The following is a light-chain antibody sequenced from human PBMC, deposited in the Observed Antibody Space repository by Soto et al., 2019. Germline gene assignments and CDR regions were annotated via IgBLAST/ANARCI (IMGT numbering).Light chain of an antibody. V-gene: IGKV1-33*01. CDR3: QQYENLPT. CDR1: RSISDW. Sequence: DIQMTQSPSTLSASVGDRVTITCRASRSISDWLAWYQQKPGRAPKLLIYDASNLEAGVPSRFRGSGSGTDFTFTISRLQPEDIATYYCQQYENLPTFGQGTRLEIK. J-gene: IGKJ5*01. CDR2: DAS.